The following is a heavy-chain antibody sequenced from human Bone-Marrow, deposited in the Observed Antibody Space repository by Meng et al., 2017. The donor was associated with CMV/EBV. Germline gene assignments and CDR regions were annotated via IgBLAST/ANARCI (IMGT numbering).Heavy chain of an antibody. V-gene: IGHV3-53*01. Sequence: GESLKISCAASGFTFSSCNMNWVRQAPGKGLEWVSVIYSGGSTYYADSVKGRFTISRDNSKNTLYLQMNSLRAEDTAVYYCARSYYYGMDVWGQGTTVTVSS. CDR3: ARSYYYGMDV. CDR2: IYSGGST. J-gene: IGHJ6*02. CDR1: GFTFSSCN.